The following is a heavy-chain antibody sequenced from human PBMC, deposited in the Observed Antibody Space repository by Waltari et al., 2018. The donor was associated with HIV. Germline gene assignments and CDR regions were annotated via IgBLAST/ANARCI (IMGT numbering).Heavy chain of an antibody. Sequence: AEVKKPGASVKVSCKASGYTFTSYGISWVRQAPGQGLEWMGWISAYNGNTNYAQKLQGRVTMTTDTSTSTAYMELRSLRSDDTAVYYCARALLSIFGVVGAYNWFDPWGQGTLVTVSS. J-gene: IGHJ5*02. V-gene: IGHV1-18*01. D-gene: IGHD3-3*01. CDR1: GYTFTSYG. CDR2: ISAYNGNT. CDR3: ARALLSIFGVVGAYNWFDP.